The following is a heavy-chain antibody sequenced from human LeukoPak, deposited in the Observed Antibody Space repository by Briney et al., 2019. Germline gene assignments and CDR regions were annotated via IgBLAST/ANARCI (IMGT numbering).Heavy chain of an antibody. Sequence: GRSLRLSCAASGFTFDDYAMHWVRQAPGKGLEGVSSISWNSGSIGYADSVKGRFTISRVNAKNSLYLQMNSLRAEDTALYYCAKDRRQIAVAAIDYWGQGNLVTVSS. D-gene: IGHD6-19*01. CDR3: AKDRRQIAVAAIDY. J-gene: IGHJ4*02. CDR1: GFTFDDYA. V-gene: IGHV3-9*01. CDR2: ISWNSGSI.